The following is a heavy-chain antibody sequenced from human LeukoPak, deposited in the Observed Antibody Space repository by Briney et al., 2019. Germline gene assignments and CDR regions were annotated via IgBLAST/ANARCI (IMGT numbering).Heavy chain of an antibody. CDR1: GYTFTSYG. D-gene: IGHD2-21*02. CDR2: ISAYNGNT. V-gene: IGHV1-18*01. J-gene: IGHJ6*04. Sequence: ASVNVSCKASGYTFTSYGISWVRQAPGQGLEWMGWISAYNGNTNYAQKLQGRVTMTTDTSTSTAYMELRSLRSDDTAVYYCARDNREVRGGDCFDVWGKGTTVTVSS. CDR3: ARDNREVRGGDCFDV.